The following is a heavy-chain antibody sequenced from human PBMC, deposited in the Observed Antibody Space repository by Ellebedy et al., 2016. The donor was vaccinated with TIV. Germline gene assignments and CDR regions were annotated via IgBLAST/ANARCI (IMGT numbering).Heavy chain of an antibody. J-gene: IGHJ4*02. D-gene: IGHD3-22*01. CDR2: ISVSGGTT. CDR1: GFTFSSYA. V-gene: IGHV3-23*01. Sequence: GESLKISCAASGFTFSSYAMSWVRQAPGKGLEWVSSISVSGGTTYYAYSVKGRFTISRDNSRNTLYLKMNSLRAEDTAVYFCAKDRTPGDGYWVFDYWGQGTLVTVSS. CDR3: AKDRTPGDGYWVFDY.